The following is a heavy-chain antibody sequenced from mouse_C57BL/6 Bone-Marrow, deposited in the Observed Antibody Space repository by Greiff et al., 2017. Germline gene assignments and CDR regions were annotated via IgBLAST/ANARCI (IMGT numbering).Heavy chain of an antibody. CDR3: TTHYCGSIYYAMDY. CDR2: IDPENGDT. D-gene: IGHD1-1*01. V-gene: IGHV14-4*01. CDR1: GFNIKDDY. J-gene: IGHJ4*01. Sequence: EVQLQQSGAELVRPGASVKLSCTASGFNIKDDYMHWVKQRPEQGLEWIGWIDPENGDTEYASKFQGKATITADTSSNTAYLQLSSLTSEDTAVYYCTTHYCGSIYYAMDYWGQGTSVTVSS.